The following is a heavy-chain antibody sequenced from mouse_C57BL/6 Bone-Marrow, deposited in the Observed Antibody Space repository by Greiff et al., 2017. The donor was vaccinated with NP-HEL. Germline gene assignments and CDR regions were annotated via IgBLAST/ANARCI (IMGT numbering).Heavy chain of an antibody. CDR1: GFTFSSYA. J-gene: IGHJ2*01. Sequence: EVKLVESGGGLVKPGGSLKLSCAASGFTFSSYAMSWVRQTPETRLEWVATISDGGSYTYYPDNVKGRFTISRDNAKNNLYLQMRHLKSEDTAMYYCAREGDYDERRGFDYWGQGTTLTVSS. CDR3: AREGDYDERRGFDY. V-gene: IGHV5-4*01. D-gene: IGHD2-4*01. CDR2: ISDGGSYT.